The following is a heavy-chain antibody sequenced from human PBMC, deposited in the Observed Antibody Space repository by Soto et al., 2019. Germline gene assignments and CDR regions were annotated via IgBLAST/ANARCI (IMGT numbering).Heavy chain of an antibody. CDR1: GGSISSGGYS. CDR2: IYHSGST. J-gene: IGHJ5*02. Sequence: SETLSLTCAVSGGSISSGGYSWSWIRQPPGKGLEWIGYIYHSGSTYYNPSLKSRVTISVDTSKNQFSLKLSSVTAADTAVYYCARLSHTYYDILTGYYSNCFDPWGQGTLVTV. CDR3: ARLSHTYYDILTGYYSNCFDP. D-gene: IGHD3-9*01. V-gene: IGHV4-30-2*05.